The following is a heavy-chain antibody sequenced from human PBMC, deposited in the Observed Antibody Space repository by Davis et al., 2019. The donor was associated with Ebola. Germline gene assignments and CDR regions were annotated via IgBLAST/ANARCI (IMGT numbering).Heavy chain of an antibody. CDR2: ISYDGSNK. V-gene: IGHV3-30-3*01. D-gene: IGHD2-2*01. J-gene: IGHJ6*03. CDR3: ARDRPSAYCSSTSCPTPHYMDV. CDR1: GFTFSSYA. Sequence: PGGSLRLSCAASGFTFSSYAMHWVRQAPGKGLEWVAVISYDGSNKYYADSVKGRFTISRDNSKNTLYLQMNSLRAEDTAVYYCARDRPSAYCSSTSCPTPHYMDVWGKGTTVTVSS.